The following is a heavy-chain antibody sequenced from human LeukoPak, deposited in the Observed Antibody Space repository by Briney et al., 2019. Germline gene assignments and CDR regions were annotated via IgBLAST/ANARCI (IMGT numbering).Heavy chain of an antibody. J-gene: IGHJ6*03. CDR2: FDPEDGET. CDR3: ATGQQPVPYYYYYMDV. CDR1: GYTLTELS. D-gene: IGHD6-13*01. Sequence: ASVKVSCKVSGYTLTELSMHWVRQAPGKGLEWMGGFDPEDGETIYAQKFQGRVTMTEDTSTDTAYMELSSLRSEDTAVYYCATGQQPVPYYYYYMDVWGKGTTVTVSS. V-gene: IGHV1-24*01.